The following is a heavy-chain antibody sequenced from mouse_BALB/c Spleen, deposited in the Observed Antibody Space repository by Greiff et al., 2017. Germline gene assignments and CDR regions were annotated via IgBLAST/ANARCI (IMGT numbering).Heavy chain of an antibody. V-gene: IGHV1-7*01. CDR1: GYTFTSYW. Sequence: QVQLQQSGAELAKPGASVKMSCKASGYTFTSYWMHWVKQRPGQGLEWIGYINPSTGYTEYNQKFKDKATLTADISSSTAYMQLSSLTSEDSAVYYCARSLTTATGGDYWGQGTSVTVSS. CDR2: INPSTGYT. CDR3: ARSLTTATGGDY. J-gene: IGHJ4*01. D-gene: IGHD1-2*01.